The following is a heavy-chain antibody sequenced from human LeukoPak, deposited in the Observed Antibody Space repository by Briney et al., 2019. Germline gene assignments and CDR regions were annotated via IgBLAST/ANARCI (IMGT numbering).Heavy chain of an antibody. Sequence: SETLSLTCTVSGGSISSYYWSWIRQPAGKGLEWIGRIYTSGSTNYNPSLKSRVTMSVDTSKNQFSLKLSSVTAADTAVYYCARDRREPERRWFDPWGQGTLVTVSS. CDR1: GGSISSYY. V-gene: IGHV4-4*07. CDR2: IYTSGST. J-gene: IGHJ5*02. D-gene: IGHD1-1*01. CDR3: ARDRREPERRWFDP.